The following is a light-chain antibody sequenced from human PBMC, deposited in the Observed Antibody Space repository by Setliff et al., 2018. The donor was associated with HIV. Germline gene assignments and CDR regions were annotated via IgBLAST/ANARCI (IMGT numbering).Light chain of an antibody. V-gene: IGLV1-51*01. CDR1: SSTIGNDS. CDR3: GTWDSSLSAGV. CDR2: DNN. J-gene: IGLJ2*01. Sequence: QSVLTQPPSVSAAPGQGVTISCSGGSSTIGNDSVSWYQQLPGTSPKLLISDNNKRPSGIPDRFSGSTSGTSATLGIAGLQTGDEGDYYCGTWDSSLSAGVFGGGTK.